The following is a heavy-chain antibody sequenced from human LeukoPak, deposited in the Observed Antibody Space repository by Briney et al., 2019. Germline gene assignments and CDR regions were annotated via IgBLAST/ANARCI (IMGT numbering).Heavy chain of an antibody. D-gene: IGHD3-16*01. Sequence: SETLSLTCIVSGGSISSYYWSWIRQPPGKGLEWIGYIYYSGSTNYNPSLKSRVTISVDTSKNQFSLKLSSVTAADTAVYYCARGWGSTTFDYWGQGTLVTVSS. CDR3: ARGWGSTTFDY. CDR2: IYYSGST. V-gene: IGHV4-59*08. CDR1: GGSISSYY. J-gene: IGHJ4*02.